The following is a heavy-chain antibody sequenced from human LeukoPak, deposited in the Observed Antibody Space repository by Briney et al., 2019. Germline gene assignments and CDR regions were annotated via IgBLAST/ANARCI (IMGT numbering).Heavy chain of an antibody. J-gene: IGHJ3*02. Sequence: SETLSLTCTVSGDSLTTDDSFWSWIRQFPGKGLEWIGYIHYRGTTNYNPSLKSRLSMSIDMSKDQFSLNLTSVTAADTAIYYCARDGYINDAFDIWGQGVVVTVSS. CDR3: ARDGYINDAFDI. V-gene: IGHV4-31*03. D-gene: IGHD1-1*01. CDR2: IHYRGTT. CDR1: GDSLTTDDSF.